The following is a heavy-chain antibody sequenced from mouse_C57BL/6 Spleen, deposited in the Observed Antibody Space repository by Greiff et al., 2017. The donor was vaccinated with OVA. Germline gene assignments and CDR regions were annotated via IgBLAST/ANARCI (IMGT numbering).Heavy chain of an antibody. Sequence: QVQLQQPGAELVRPGSSVKLSCKASGYTFTSYWMDWVKQRPGQGLEWIGNIYPSDSETHYNQKFKDKATLTVDKSSSTAYMQLSSLTSEDSAVYYCARFGGDDGYDYYAMDYWGQGTSVTVSS. CDR1: GYTFTSYW. J-gene: IGHJ4*01. V-gene: IGHV1-61*01. CDR2: IYPSDSET. CDR3: ARFGGDDGYDYYAMDY. D-gene: IGHD2-3*01.